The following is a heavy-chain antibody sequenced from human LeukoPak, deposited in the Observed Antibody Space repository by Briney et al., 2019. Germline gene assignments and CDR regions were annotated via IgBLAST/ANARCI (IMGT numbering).Heavy chain of an antibody. CDR2: INPNSGGT. CDR3: ARGGLRWELLRQYYFDY. V-gene: IGHV1-2*02. D-gene: IGHD1-26*01. J-gene: IGHJ4*02. CDR1: GYTFTGHY. Sequence: ASVTVSCKASGYTFTGHYMHWVRQAPGQGLEWMGWINPNSGGTNYAQKFQGRVTMTRDTSISTAYMELSRLRSDDTAVYYCARGGLRWELLRQYYFDYWGQGTLVTVSS.